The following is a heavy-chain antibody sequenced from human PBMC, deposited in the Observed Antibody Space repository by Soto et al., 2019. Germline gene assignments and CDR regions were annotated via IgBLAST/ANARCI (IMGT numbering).Heavy chain of an antibody. J-gene: IGHJ4*02. Sequence: QVQLAQSGAEMTKPGSSVKVSCRASGGSFSDFAFSWVRQAPGQGLEWMGVIIPMFAATKYAQRLQDRVTITADESTNTVYLALKSLTSEDTAIYYCARGAIVAVPAALSSYHDYTNYRFDSWGQGTLVTVSS. D-gene: IGHD2-15*01. CDR3: ARGAIVAVPAALSSYHDYTNYRFDS. CDR2: IIPMFAAT. V-gene: IGHV1-69*01. CDR1: GGSFSDFA.